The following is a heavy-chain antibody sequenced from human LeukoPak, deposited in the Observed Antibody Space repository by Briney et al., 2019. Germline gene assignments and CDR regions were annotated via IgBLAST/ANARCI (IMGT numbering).Heavy chain of an antibody. D-gene: IGHD2-2*01. V-gene: IGHV4-30-4*08. J-gene: IGHJ6*03. CDR2: IYYSGST. CDR1: GGSINTDDYF. CDR3: ARAPSTNYYYYYMDV. Sequence: SETLSLTCTVSGGSINTDDYFWTWIRQPPGKGLEWIGYIYYSGSTYYNPSLKSRLTMSVDTSKNHFSLKLRSVTAADTAVYSCARAPSTNYYYYYMDVWGKGTTVTVSS.